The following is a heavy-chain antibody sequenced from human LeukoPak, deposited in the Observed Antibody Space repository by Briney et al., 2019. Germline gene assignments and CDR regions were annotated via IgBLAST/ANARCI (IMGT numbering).Heavy chain of an antibody. J-gene: IGHJ6*02. CDR1: GGSISSYY. CDR2: IYYSGST. V-gene: IGHV4-59*01. Sequence: SETLSLTCTVSGGSISSYYWSWIRQPPGKGLEWIGYIYYSGSTNYNPSLKSRVTISVDTSKNQFSLKLSSVTAADTAVYYCARVVTMVRGAIPYYYGMDVWGQGTTVTVSS. CDR3: ARVVTMVRGAIPYYYGMDV. D-gene: IGHD3-10*01.